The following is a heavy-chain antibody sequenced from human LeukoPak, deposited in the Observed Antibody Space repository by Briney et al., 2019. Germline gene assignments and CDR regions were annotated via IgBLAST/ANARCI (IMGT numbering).Heavy chain of an antibody. Sequence: SVKVSCKASGGTFSSYAISWVRQAPGQGLEWMGRIIPIFGTANYAQKFQGRVTITTDESTSTAYMELSSLRSEDTAVYYCARGAFAHGDHDESWGQGTLVTVSS. CDR1: GGTFSSYA. CDR3: ARGAFAHGDHDES. CDR2: IIPIFGTA. V-gene: IGHV1-69*05. J-gene: IGHJ4*02. D-gene: IGHD4-17*01.